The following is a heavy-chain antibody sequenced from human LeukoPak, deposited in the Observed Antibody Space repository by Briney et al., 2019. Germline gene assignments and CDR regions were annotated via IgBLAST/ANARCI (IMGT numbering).Heavy chain of an antibody. Sequence: GGSLRLSCAASGFTFSAYGMHWVRQAPGKGLEWVAVISFDGSDNDYADSLKGRFAISRDNSENTLYLQMNSLRAEDTAVYYCARGPRILADGSYYFDYWGQGTLVTVSS. J-gene: IGHJ4*02. CDR3: ARGPRILADGSYYFDY. CDR2: ISFDGSDN. D-gene: IGHD3-3*02. V-gene: IGHV3-30*03. CDR1: GFTFSAYG.